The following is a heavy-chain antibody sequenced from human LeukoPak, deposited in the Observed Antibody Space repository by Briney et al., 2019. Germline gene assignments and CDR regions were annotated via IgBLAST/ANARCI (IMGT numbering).Heavy chain of an antibody. CDR3: AKDLSGVGYCYDSSGSDYFDY. D-gene: IGHD3-22*01. Sequence: PGGSLRLSCAASGFTFSSYAMSWVRQAPGKGLEWVSAISGSGGSTYYADSVKGRFTISRDNSKNTLYLQMNSLRAEDTAVYYCAKDLSGVGYCYDSSGSDYFDYWGQGTLVTVSS. CDR2: ISGSGGST. CDR1: GFTFSSYA. J-gene: IGHJ4*02. V-gene: IGHV3-23*01.